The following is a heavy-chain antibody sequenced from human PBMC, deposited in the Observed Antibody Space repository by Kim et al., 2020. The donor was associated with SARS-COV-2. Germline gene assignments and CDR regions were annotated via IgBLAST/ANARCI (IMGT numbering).Heavy chain of an antibody. CDR1: GGSFSGYY. CDR2: INHSGST. D-gene: IGHD6-13*01. CDR3: ARASRRAGRVSLDY. J-gene: IGHJ4*02. V-gene: IGHV4-34*01. Sequence: SETLSLTCAVYGGSFSGYYWSWIRQPPGKGLEWIGEINHSGSTNYNPSLKSRVTISVDTSKNQFSLKLSSVTAADTAVYYCARASRRAGRVSLDYWGQGTLVTVSS.